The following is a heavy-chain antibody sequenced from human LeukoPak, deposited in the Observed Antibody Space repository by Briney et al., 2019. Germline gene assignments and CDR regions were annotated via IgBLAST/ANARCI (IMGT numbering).Heavy chain of an antibody. CDR1: GFTFSSYE. Sequence: SGGSLRLSCAASGFTFSSYEMNWVRQAPGKGLGWIGYIYYSGSTNYNPSLKSRVTISVDTSKNQFSLKLSSVTAADTAVYYCARVGDSSGLLDAFDIWGQGTMVTVSS. D-gene: IGHD3-22*01. J-gene: IGHJ3*02. V-gene: IGHV4-59*01. CDR3: ARVGDSSGLLDAFDI. CDR2: IYYSGST.